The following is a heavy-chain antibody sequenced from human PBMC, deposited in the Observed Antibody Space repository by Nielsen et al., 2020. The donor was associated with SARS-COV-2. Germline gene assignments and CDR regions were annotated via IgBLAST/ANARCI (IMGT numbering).Heavy chain of an antibody. Sequence: ASVKVFCKASGYTFTSYAMHWVRQAPGQRLEWMGWINAGNGNTKYSQKFQGRVTITRDTSASTAYMELSSLRSEDTAVYYCAIITGTQITFDYWGQGTLVTVSS. CDR2: INAGNGNT. CDR1: GYTFTSYA. V-gene: IGHV1-3*01. D-gene: IGHD1-20*01. J-gene: IGHJ4*02. CDR3: AIITGTQITFDY.